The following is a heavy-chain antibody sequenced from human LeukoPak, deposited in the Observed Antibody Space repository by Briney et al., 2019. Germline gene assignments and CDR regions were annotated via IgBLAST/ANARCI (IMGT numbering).Heavy chain of an antibody. V-gene: IGHV4-59*08. CDR2: IRYSGSA. Sequence: SETLSLTCTVSGDSISTYYWSWIRQPPGKGLEWIGYIRYSGSANYNPSLRSRVTISVDTSKNQFSLKLSSVTAADTAVYYCARRGSFDIWGQGTMVTVSS. CDR1: GDSISTYY. CDR3: ARRGSFDI. J-gene: IGHJ3*02.